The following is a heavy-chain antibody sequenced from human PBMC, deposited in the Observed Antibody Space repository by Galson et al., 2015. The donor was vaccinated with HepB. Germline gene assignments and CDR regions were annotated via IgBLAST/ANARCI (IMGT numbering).Heavy chain of an antibody. D-gene: IGHD3-10*01. V-gene: IGHV3-7*01. CDR2: IKQDGSEK. CDR1: GFTFSSYW. J-gene: IGHJ6*02. Sequence: SLRLSCAASGFTFSSYWMSWVRQAPGKGLEWVAYIKQDGSEKYYVDSVKGRFTISRDNAKNSLYLQMNSLRAEDTAVYYCARDSVERAWFGEFYYYYGMDVWGQGTTVTVSS. CDR3: ARDSVERAWFGEFYYYYGMDV.